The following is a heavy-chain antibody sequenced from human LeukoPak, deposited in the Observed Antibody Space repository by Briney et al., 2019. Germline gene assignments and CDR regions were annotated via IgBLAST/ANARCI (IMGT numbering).Heavy chain of an antibody. CDR1: GGSISNYY. J-gene: IGHJ4*02. V-gene: IGHV4-4*07. D-gene: IGHD3-9*01. CDR3: ASYVLRYFDWRDVDREFDY. CDR2: IYTSGTT. Sequence: SETLSLTCTVSGGSISNYYWSWIRQPAGKGPEWIGRIYTSGTTSYNPSLKSRVTMSVDTSKNQFSLKLSSVTAADTAVYYCASYVLRYFDWRDVDREFDYWGQGTLVTVSS.